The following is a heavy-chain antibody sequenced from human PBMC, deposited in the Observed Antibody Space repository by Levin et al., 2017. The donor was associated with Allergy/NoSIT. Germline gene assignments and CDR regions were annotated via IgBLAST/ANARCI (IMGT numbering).Heavy chain of an antibody. D-gene: IGHD3-10*01. V-gene: IGHV1-18*01. Sequence: ASVKVSCKTSNYSFSSYGVIWLRQAPGQGLEWMGWIAPYSGRTNYSPNMQGRLTLTADTSATTAYMELRSLRSDDTAIYYCARAKTGSDLVDYWGQGTLVNVSS. CDR3: ARAKTGSDLVDY. CDR1: NYSFSSYG. CDR2: IAPYSGRT. J-gene: IGHJ4*02.